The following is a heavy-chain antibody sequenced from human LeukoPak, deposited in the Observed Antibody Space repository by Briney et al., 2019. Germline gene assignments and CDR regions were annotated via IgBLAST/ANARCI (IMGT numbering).Heavy chain of an antibody. V-gene: IGHV3-48*01. CDR3: ARDGQDDFWSGGSLLY. Sequence: PGGSLRLSCAVSGFTFRNAWMSWVRQAPGKGLEWVSYISSSSNTIYYTDSVKGRFTISRDNAKNSLYLQMSSLRAEDTAVYYCARDGQDDFWSGGSLLYWGQGALVTVSS. CDR2: ISSSSNTI. J-gene: IGHJ4*02. CDR1: GFTFRNAW. D-gene: IGHD3-3*01.